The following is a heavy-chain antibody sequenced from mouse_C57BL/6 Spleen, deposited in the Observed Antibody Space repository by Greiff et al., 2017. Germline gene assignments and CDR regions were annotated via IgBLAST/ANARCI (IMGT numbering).Heavy chain of an antibody. Sequence: QVQLQQSGAELVKPGASVKLSCKASGYTFTEYTIHWVKQRSGQGLEWIGWFYPGSGSIKYNEKFKDKATLTVDKSSSTVYMELSSLTSEDTAVYVCARHEVDYYGSSPYYFDYWGQGTTLTVSS. CDR3: ARHEVDYYGSSPYYFDY. J-gene: IGHJ2*01. CDR1: GYTFTEYT. CDR2: FYPGSGSI. V-gene: IGHV1-62-2*01. D-gene: IGHD1-1*01.